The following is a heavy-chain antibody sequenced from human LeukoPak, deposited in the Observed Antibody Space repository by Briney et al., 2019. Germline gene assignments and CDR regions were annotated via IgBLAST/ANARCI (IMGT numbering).Heavy chain of an antibody. CDR1: GFTFSSYD. V-gene: IGHV3-13*01. CDR3: ARDLGGNSNDY. J-gene: IGHJ4*02. D-gene: IGHD4-23*01. CDR2: TGTAGDT. Sequence: GGSLRLSCAASGFTFSSYDMHWVRQATGKGLEWVSATGTAGDTYYPGSVKGRFTISRENAKNSLYLQMNSLRAGDTAVYYCARDLGGNSNDYWGQGTLVTVSS.